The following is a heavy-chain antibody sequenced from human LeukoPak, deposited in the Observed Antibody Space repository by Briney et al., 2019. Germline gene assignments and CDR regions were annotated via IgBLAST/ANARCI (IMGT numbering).Heavy chain of an antibody. CDR1: GYTFTGYY. Sequence: ASVKVSCTASGYTFTGYYMHWVRQAPGQGLEWMGRINPNSGGTNYAQKFQGRVTMTRDTSISTAYMELSRLRSDDTAVYYCAREAAEWELLGGLDYWGQGTQVTVSS. J-gene: IGHJ4*02. V-gene: IGHV1-2*06. CDR2: INPNSGGT. CDR3: AREAAEWELLGGLDY. D-gene: IGHD1-26*01.